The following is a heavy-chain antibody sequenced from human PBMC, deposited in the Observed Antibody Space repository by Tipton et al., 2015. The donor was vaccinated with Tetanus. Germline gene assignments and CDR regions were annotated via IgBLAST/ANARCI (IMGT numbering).Heavy chain of an antibody. J-gene: IGHJ4*02. CDR2: MFYGGSP. CDR3: ARDPYYNVVGYVAY. Sequence: TLSLTCTVSGGSVSSGSYYWSWIRQRPGKGLEWIGYMFYGGSPKYNPSLKSRVTILVDKSKNQLSLKLRSVTAADTAVYFCARDPYYNVVGYVAYWGQGTLVPVSS. D-gene: IGHD3-10*02. CDR1: GGSVSSGSYY. V-gene: IGHV4-61*01.